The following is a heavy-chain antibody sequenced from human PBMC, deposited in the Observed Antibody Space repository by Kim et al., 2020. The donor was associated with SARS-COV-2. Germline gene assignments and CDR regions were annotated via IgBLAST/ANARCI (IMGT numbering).Heavy chain of an antibody. D-gene: IGHD3-22*01. Sequence: ASVKVSCKASGYTFTGYYMHWVRQAPGQGLEWMGWINPNSGGTNYAQKFQGWVTMTRDTSISTAYMELSRLRSDDTAVYYCARGVDYYDSSGYYFHWFDPWGQGTLVTVSS. J-gene: IGHJ5*02. CDR2: INPNSGGT. CDR3: ARGVDYYDSSGYYFHWFDP. CDR1: GYTFTGYY. V-gene: IGHV1-2*04.